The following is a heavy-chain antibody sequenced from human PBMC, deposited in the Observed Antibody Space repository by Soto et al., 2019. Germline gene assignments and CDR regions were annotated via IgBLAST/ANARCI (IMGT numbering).Heavy chain of an antibody. CDR1: GYSFTSYW. CDR2: INVGNGNT. J-gene: IGHJ4*02. V-gene: IGHV1-3*01. Sequence: GDSLKISCKGSGYSFTSYWIGWVRKAPGQRLEWMGWINVGNGNTRYSQKFQGRLTLTRDTPGNTAYLELNSLISEDTAVYFCARLFRDVYNAVEYWGQGALVTVSS. CDR3: ARLFRDVYNAVEY. D-gene: IGHD3-3*01.